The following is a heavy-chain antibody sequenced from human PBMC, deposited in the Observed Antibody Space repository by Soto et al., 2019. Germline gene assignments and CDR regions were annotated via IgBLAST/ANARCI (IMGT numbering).Heavy chain of an antibody. CDR2: ISGSGGST. CDR3: ARDQLYGDYLWYFDL. D-gene: IGHD4-17*01. CDR1: GFTFSSYA. V-gene: IGHV3-23*01. Sequence: GGSLRLSCAASGFTFSSYAMSWVRQAPGKGLEWVSAISGSGGSTYYADSVKGRFTISRDNSKNTLYLQMNSLRAEDTAVYYCARDQLYGDYLWYFDLWGRGTLVTVSS. J-gene: IGHJ2*01.